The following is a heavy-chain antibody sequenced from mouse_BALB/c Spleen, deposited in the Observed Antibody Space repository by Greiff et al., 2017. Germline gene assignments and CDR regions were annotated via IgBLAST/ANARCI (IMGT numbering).Heavy chain of an antibody. D-gene: IGHD2-1*01. CDR3: ARPLLSYYFDY. CDR1: GYTFSSYW. CDR2: ILPGSGST. J-gene: IGHJ2*01. Sequence: VQLVESGAELMKPGASVKISCKATGYTFSSYWIEWVKQRPGHGLEWIGEILPGSGSTNYNEKFKGKATFTADTSSNTAYMQLSSLTSEDSAVYYCARPLLSYYFDYWGQGTTLTVSS. V-gene: IGHV1-9*01.